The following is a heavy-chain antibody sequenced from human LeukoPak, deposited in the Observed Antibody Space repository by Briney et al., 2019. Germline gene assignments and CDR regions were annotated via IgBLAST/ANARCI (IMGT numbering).Heavy chain of an antibody. D-gene: IGHD3-3*01. V-gene: IGHV3-33*01. J-gene: IGHJ5*02. CDR1: GFTFSSYG. CDR3: ARGHDFWSGYYSWFDP. CDR2: IWYDGSNK. Sequence: GGSLRLSCAASGFTFSSYGMHWVRQAPGKGLEWVAVIWYDGSNKYYADSVKGRFTISRDNSKNTLYLQMNSLRAEDTAVYYCARGHDFWSGYYSWFDPWGQGTLVTVSS.